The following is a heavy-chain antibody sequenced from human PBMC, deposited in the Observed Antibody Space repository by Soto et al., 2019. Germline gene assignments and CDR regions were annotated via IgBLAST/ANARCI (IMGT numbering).Heavy chain of an antibody. CDR1: GFTFSSYA. V-gene: IGHV3-23*01. Sequence: PGGSLRLSCAASGFTFSSYAMSWVRQAPGKGLEWVSAISGSGGSTYYADSVKGRFTISRDNSKNTLYLQMNSLRAEDTAVYYCAKVPVTIFGVVRNPPFDYWGQGTLVTVSS. J-gene: IGHJ4*02. D-gene: IGHD3-3*01. CDR3: AKVPVTIFGVVRNPPFDY. CDR2: ISGSGGST.